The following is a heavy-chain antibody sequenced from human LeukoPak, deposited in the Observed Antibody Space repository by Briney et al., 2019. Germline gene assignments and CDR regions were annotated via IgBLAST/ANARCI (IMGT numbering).Heavy chain of an antibody. V-gene: IGHV3-15*01. Sequence: GGSLRLSCAASGFTFSNAWMSWVRQAPGKGLEWVGRIKSKTDGGTRDYAAPVKGRFTISRDDSKNTLFLQMNSLKTEDTAVYYCTTAPYYYDSSGSFVYFDYWGLGSLVTVSS. J-gene: IGHJ4*02. CDR3: TTAPYYYDSSGSFVYFDY. CDR1: GFTFSNAW. CDR2: IKSKTDGGTR. D-gene: IGHD3-22*01.